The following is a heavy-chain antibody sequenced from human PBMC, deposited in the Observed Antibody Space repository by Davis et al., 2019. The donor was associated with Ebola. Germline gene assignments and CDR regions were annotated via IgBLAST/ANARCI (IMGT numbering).Heavy chain of an antibody. J-gene: IGHJ4*02. CDR1: GGSIISSSSY. D-gene: IGHD6-13*01. CDR3: ARGNTIAAAGTGYYFDY. Sequence: GSLRLSCTVSGGSIISSSSYWGWIRQPPRKGLEWIGSIYYSGITYYNPSLKSRVTISVDTSKNQFSLKLTSVTAADTAVYFCARGNTIAAAGTGYYFDYWGQGTLVTVSS. CDR2: IYYSGIT. V-gene: IGHV4-39*01.